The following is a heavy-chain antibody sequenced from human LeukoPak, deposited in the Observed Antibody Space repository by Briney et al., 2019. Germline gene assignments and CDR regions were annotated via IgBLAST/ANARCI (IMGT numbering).Heavy chain of an antibody. Sequence: SETLSLTCTVSGGSIRSSYYYWGWIRQPPGKGLEWIGSIYDSGSTYYNPSLKSRVTISVDKSKNQFSLKLSSVTAADTAVYYCARAMIVGALVYFDYWGQGTLVTVSS. CDR1: GGSIRSSYYY. V-gene: IGHV4-39*07. J-gene: IGHJ4*02. CDR2: IYDSGST. D-gene: IGHD3-22*01. CDR3: ARAMIVGALVYFDY.